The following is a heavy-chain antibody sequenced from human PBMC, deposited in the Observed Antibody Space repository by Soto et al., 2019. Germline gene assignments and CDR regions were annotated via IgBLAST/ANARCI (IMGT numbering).Heavy chain of an antibody. CDR2: ISWNSGSI. CDR3: AKSARYQLLSTFDY. V-gene: IGHV3-9*01. D-gene: IGHD2-2*01. Sequence: EVQLVESGGGLVQPGRSLRLSCAASGFTFDDYAMHWVRQAPGKGLEWVSGISWNSGSIGYADSVKGRFTISRDNAKNSLYLQMNSLRAEDTALYYCAKSARYQLLSTFDYWGQGTLVTVSS. CDR1: GFTFDDYA. J-gene: IGHJ4*02.